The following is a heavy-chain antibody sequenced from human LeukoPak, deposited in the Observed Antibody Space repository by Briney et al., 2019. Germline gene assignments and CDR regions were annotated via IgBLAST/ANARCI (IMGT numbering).Heavy chain of an antibody. D-gene: IGHD2-21*01. J-gene: IGHJ6*03. Sequence: SETLSLTCAVSGGSISSSNWWSWVRPPPGKGLEWIGEIYHSGSTNYNPSLKSRVTISVDKSKNQFSLKLSSVTAADTAVYYCARGAIPAYYYYMDVWGKGTTVTVSS. CDR1: GGSISSSNW. V-gene: IGHV4-4*02. CDR2: IYHSGST. CDR3: ARGAIPAYYYYMDV.